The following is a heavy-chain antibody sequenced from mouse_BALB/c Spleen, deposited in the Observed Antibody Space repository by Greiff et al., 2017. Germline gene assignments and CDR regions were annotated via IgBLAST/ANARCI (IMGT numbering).Heavy chain of an antibody. D-gene: IGHD2-3*01. CDR1: GFTFSSYA. CDR3: ARQDYDGYYPLAY. V-gene: IGHV5-9-3*01. Sequence: EVKLVESGGGLVKPGGSLKLSCAASGFTFSSYAMSWVRQTPEKRLEWVATISSGGSYTYYPDSVKGRFTISRDNAKNTLYLQMSSLRSEDTAMYYCARQDYDGYYPLAYWGQGTTLTVSS. J-gene: IGHJ2*01. CDR2: ISSGGSYT.